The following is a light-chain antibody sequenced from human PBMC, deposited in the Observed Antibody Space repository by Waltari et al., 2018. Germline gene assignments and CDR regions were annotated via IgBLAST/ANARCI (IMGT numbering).Light chain of an antibody. CDR3: ASWDDGLNGWL. J-gene: IGLJ3*02. Sequence: QSVLTQPPSASGTPGQRVTFSCSGSSSNIGRDTVNWYQQFPGTAPKLLLYNGDHRPSGVPDRFSGSKSGTSASLAISGLQSEDEAAYYCASWDDGLNGWLFGGGTKLTII. CDR2: NGD. CDR1: SSNIGRDT. V-gene: IGLV1-44*01.